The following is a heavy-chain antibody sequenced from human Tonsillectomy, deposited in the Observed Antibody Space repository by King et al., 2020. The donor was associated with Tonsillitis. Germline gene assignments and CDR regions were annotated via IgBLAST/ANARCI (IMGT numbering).Heavy chain of an antibody. CDR3: AKGDDFWSAYWALGY. CDR1: GFTFSSYT. Sequence: VQLVESGGGFVQPGGSLRLSCAASGFTFSSYTMSWVRQAPGKGLEWVSGISGGRGSTYYADSVKGRFTISRDNSKNTLYLQMNSLRAEDTAVYYCAKGDDFWSAYWALGYWGKGTLVTVSA. D-gene: IGHD3-3*01. V-gene: IGHV3-23*04. J-gene: IGHJ4*02. CDR2: ISGGRGST.